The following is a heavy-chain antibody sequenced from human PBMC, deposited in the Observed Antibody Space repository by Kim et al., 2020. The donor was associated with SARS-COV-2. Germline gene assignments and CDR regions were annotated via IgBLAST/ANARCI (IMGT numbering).Heavy chain of an antibody. CDR2: IRPIRGTT. CDR1: GGNVRVYV. Sequence: SVKVSCRPSGGNVRVYVFSWLRQAPGQGLEWIGGIRPIRGTTDFAQKFQGRVTLSADETTGSSFMELSRLTSDDTGVYYCATTRTIRGVIGGYYDYGLD. J-gene: IGHJ6*01. V-gene: IGHV1-69*13. D-gene: IGHD3-10*01. CDR3: ATTRTIRGVIGGYYDYGLD.